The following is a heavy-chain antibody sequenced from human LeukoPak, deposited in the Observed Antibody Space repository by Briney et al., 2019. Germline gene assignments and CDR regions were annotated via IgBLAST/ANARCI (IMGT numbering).Heavy chain of an antibody. V-gene: IGHV3-7*01. CDR2: IKQEGSEK. Sequence: GRSLRLSCAASGFTFSSYWMSWVRQAPGKGLEWVANIKQEGSEKYYVDSVKGRFTISRDNAKNSLYLQMNSLRAEDTAVYYCARDDCSSISCYHNWFDPWGQGTLVTVAS. J-gene: IGHJ5*02. CDR1: GFTFSSYW. CDR3: ARDDCSSISCYHNWFDP. D-gene: IGHD2-2*01.